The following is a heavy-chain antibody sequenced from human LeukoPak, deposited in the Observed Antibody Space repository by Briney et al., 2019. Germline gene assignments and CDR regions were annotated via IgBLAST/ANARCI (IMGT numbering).Heavy chain of an antibody. CDR2: ISAYNGNT. V-gene: IGHV1-18*01. D-gene: IGHD3-22*01. J-gene: IGHJ3*02. Sequence: GASVKVSCKASGYSSTTYGISWLRQAPGQGLEWMGWISAYNGNTNYAQKLQGRVTMTTDTSTSTAYMELRSLRSDDTVVYYCAREKGPTYCSDSSGYPDAFDIWGQGTMVTVSS. CDR3: AREKGPTYCSDSSGYPDAFDI. CDR1: GYSSTTYG.